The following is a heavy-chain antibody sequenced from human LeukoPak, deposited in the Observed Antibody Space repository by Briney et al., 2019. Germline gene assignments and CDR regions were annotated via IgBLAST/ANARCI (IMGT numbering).Heavy chain of an antibody. CDR3: ARWRGFTGSIDENWFDP. CDR1: GYSFTTYG. J-gene: IGHJ5*02. D-gene: IGHD3-3*01. V-gene: IGHV1-18*01. CDR2: INSYNGDT. Sequence: GASVKVSCKASGYSFTTYGISRVRQAPGQGLEWMGWINSYNGDTNYAEKVQGRVTMTTDTSTSTAYMEVRSLRSDDTAVYYCARWRGFTGSIDENWFDPWGQGTLVTVSS.